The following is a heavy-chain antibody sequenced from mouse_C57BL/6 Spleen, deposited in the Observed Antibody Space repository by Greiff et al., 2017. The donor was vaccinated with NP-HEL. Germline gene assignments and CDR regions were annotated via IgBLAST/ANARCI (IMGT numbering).Heavy chain of an antibody. Sequence: QVQLKQSGPGLVQPSQSLSITCTVSGFSLTSYGVHWVRQSPGKGLEWLGVIWSGGSTDYNEAFISSLSISKDNTKSQVFFKMNSLQADDSAIYYCARNYYGSTYFDVWGQGTTLTVSS. D-gene: IGHD1-1*01. CDR3: ARNYYGSTYFDV. CDR2: IWSGGST. J-gene: IGHJ2*01. CDR1: GFSLTSYG. V-gene: IGHV2-2*01.